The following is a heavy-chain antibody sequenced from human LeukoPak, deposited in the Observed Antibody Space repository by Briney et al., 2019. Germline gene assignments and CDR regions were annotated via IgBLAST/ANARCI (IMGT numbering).Heavy chain of an antibody. CDR1: GFTFSSYS. Sequence: GGSLRLSCAAPGFTFSSYSMNWVRQAPGKGLEWVSSISSSSSYIYYADSVKGRFTISRDNSKNTLYLQMNSLRAEDTAVYYCAKGLISGRPALFWGQGTLVTVSS. CDR2: ISSSSSYI. V-gene: IGHV3-21*04. CDR3: AKGLISGRPALF. D-gene: IGHD3-10*01. J-gene: IGHJ4*02.